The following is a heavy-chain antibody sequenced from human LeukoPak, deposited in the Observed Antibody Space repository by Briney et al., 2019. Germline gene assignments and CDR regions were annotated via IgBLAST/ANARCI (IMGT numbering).Heavy chain of an antibody. CDR1: GFTFSSYA. CDR2: ISYDGSNK. Sequence: GRSLRLSCAASGFTFSSYAMHWVRQAPGKGLEWVAVISYDGSNKYYADSVKGRFTISRDNSKNTLYLQMNSLRAEDTAVYYCARGPGYCSSTSCSGGIVYRGQGTLVTVSS. J-gene: IGHJ4*02. D-gene: IGHD2-2*01. CDR3: ARGPGYCSSTSCSGGIVY. V-gene: IGHV3-30-3*01.